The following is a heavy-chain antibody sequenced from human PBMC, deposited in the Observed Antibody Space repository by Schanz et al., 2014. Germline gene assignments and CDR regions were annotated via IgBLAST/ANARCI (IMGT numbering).Heavy chain of an antibody. D-gene: IGHD5-12*01. CDR3: AKDTNHGGYDYCFDS. CDR2: IWSDGSGK. Sequence: QVQLVESGGGVVQPGGSLRLSCAASGFIFSNYGMHWVRQAPGKGLEWVAVIWSDGSGKYYADTVKGRFTISRDSPKNTLYLQMNSLRAEDTAVYYCAKDTNHGGYDYCFDSWGQGTLVTVSS. CDR1: GFIFSNYG. J-gene: IGHJ4*02. V-gene: IGHV3-33*06.